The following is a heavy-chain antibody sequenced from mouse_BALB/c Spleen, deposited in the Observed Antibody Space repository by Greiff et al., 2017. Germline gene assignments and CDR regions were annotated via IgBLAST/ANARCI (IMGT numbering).Heavy chain of an antibody. V-gene: IGHV3-2*02. CDR2: ISYSGST. CDR3: ARFGYGSKGYYFDY. Sequence: EVQLQQSGPGLVKPSQSLSLTCTVTGYSITSDYAWNWIRQFPGNKLEWMGYISYSGSTSYNPSLKSRISITRDTSKNQFFLQLNSVTTEDTATYYCARFGYGSKGYYFDYWGQGTTLTVSS. J-gene: IGHJ2*01. CDR1: GYSITSDYA. D-gene: IGHD1-1*01.